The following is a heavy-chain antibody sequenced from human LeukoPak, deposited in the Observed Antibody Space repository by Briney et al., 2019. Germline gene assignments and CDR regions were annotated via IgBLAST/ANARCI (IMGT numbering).Heavy chain of an antibody. CDR3: ARSRGRKVTPFDY. CDR1: GASVSTYY. J-gene: IGHJ4*02. D-gene: IGHD3-10*01. Sequence: SETLSLICTVSGASVSTYYWGWVRQPPGKGLEWLGYIYTSGSTNYNPPLKSRVTISLHSSNNQLSLNLNSMTAAYTAVYYCARSRGRKVTPFDYWGQGILVTVSS. CDR2: IYTSGST. V-gene: IGHV4-4*09.